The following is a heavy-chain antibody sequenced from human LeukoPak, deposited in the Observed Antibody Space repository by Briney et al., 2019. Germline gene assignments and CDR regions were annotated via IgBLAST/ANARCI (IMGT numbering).Heavy chain of an antibody. CDR2: LSDSGGST. J-gene: IGHJ6*03. V-gene: IGHV3-23*01. D-gene: IGHD3-10*01. Sequence: GGSLRLSCAASGFTFSSYWMSWVRQAPGKGLEWVSALSDSGGSTFYADSVKGRFTISRDNSKNTLYLQLNRLRAEDTAVYYCAKGGAVSSKSITMIRGTRRYYYYMDVWGKGTTVTISS. CDR3: AKGGAVSSKSITMIRGTRRYYYYMDV. CDR1: GFTFSSYW.